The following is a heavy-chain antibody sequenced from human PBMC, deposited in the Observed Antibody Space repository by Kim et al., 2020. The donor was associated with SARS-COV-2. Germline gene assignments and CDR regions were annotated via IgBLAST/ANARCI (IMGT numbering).Heavy chain of an antibody. D-gene: IGHD2-15*01. J-gene: IGHJ4*02. Sequence: GGSLRLSCAASGFTFSSYSMNWVRQAPGKGLEWVSSISSSSSYIYYADSVKGRFTISRDNAKNSLYLQMNSLRAEDTAVYYCAREKGDIGWGGFDYWGQGTLVTVSS. CDR1: GFTFSSYS. CDR3: AREKGDIGWGGFDY. CDR2: ISSSSSYI. V-gene: IGHV3-21*01.